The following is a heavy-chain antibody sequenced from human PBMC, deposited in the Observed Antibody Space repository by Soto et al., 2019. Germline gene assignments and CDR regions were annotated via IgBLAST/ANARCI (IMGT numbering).Heavy chain of an antibody. V-gene: IGHV3-48*02. D-gene: IGHD4-17*01. Sequence: GGSLRLSCVASGFTFSSYSMNWVRQAPGKGLEWVSYISSSSSTIYYADSVKGRFTISRDNAKNSLYLQMNSLRDEDTAVYYCARDSTVVTWRYYYYYGMAVWGQGTTVTVSS. J-gene: IGHJ6*02. CDR3: ARDSTVVTWRYYYYYGMAV. CDR1: GFTFSSYS. CDR2: ISSSSSTI.